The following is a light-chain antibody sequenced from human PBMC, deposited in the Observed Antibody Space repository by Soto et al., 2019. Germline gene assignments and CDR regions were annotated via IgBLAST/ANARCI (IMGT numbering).Light chain of an antibody. Sequence: EIVLTQSPGTLSLSPGERATLSCRASQSVSSSYLAWYQQKPGQAPRLLIYGASSRASGVPDRFSGSGSGTDFTLTFSRLEPEDFAVYYCQQYGSSAWTSGQWTKVEI. J-gene: IGKJ1*01. CDR3: QQYGSSAWT. V-gene: IGKV3-20*01. CDR2: GAS. CDR1: QSVSSSY.